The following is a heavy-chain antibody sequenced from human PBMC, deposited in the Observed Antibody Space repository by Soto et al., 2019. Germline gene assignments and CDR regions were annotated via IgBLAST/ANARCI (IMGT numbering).Heavy chain of an antibody. D-gene: IGHD4-4*01. V-gene: IGHV4-38-2*01. CDR1: GYSISSGYY. CDR2: IYHGGST. J-gene: IGHJ5*01. Sequence: SSETLSLTCAVSGYSISSGYYWGWLRQPPGKGLEWIGSIYHGGSTYYNPSLNSRVTLSIDMTNNHVSLILNSVTAADTAVYYCATVVIPGTRHTDFDSRGQGVSVTVSS. CDR3: ATVVIPGTRHTDFDS.